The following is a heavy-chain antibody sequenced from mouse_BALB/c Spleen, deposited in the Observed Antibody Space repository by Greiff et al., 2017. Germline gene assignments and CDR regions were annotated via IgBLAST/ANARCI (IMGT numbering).Heavy chain of an antibody. CDR3: ARGTGSYYFDY. J-gene: IGHJ2*01. V-gene: IGHV1S137*01. CDR1: GYTFTDYA. D-gene: IGHD4-1*01. Sequence: QVHVKQSGAELAKPGASVKISCKGSGYTFTDYAMHWVKQSHAKSLEWIGVISIYYDNTNYNQKFKGKATMTVDKSSSTAYMELARLTSEDSAIYYCARGTGSYYFDYWGQGTTLTVSS. CDR2: ISIYYDNT.